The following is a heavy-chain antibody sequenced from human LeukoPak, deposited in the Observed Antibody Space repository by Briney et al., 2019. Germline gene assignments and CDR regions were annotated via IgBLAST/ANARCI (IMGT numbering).Heavy chain of an antibody. CDR2: MNPNSGNT. D-gene: IGHD6-19*01. CDR1: GYTFTSYD. J-gene: IGHJ6*03. V-gene: IGHV1-8*01. Sequence: GASVKVSCKASGYTFTSYDINWVRQATGKGLEWMGWMNPNSGNTGYAQKFQGRVTMTRNTSISTAYMELSSLRSEDTAVYYCARRAGYSSGWYGYYYYYYMDVWGKGTTVTISS. CDR3: ARRAGYSSGWYGYYYYYYMDV.